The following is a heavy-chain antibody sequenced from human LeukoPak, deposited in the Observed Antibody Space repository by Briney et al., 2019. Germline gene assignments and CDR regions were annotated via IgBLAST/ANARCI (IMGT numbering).Heavy chain of an antibody. Sequence: QTGGSLRLSCAASGFPFSWYWMHWVRQVPGKGLVWVSRINLDGSGTSYADSVKGRFTISRDNARNTLYLQMNALRAEDTAVYYCVRDMPQGWFTDCWGQGTLVTVSS. V-gene: IGHV3-74*01. CDR3: VRDMPQGWFTDC. D-gene: IGHD2-15*01. CDR2: INLDGSGT. CDR1: GFPFSWYW. J-gene: IGHJ4*02.